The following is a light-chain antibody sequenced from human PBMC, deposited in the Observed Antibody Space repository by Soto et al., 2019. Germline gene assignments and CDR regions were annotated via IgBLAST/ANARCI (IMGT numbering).Light chain of an antibody. CDR3: QQYYSYPGT. J-gene: IGKJ2*02. CDR1: QGISSY. CDR2: AAS. Sequence: AIRMTQSPSSLSASTGDRVTITCRASQGISSYLAWYQQKPGKAPKLLIYAASTLQSGVPSRFSGSGSGTDFTLTISCLQSADFATYYCQQYYSYPGTFGQGTKLEIK. V-gene: IGKV1-8*01.